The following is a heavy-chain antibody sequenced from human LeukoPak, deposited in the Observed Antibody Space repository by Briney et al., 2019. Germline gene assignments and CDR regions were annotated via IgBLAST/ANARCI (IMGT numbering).Heavy chain of an antibody. D-gene: IGHD6-25*01. V-gene: IGHV1-69*04. CDR1: AGTFSIYA. Sequence: ASVKVSSKPSAGTFSIYAIRRVRQAPGQGLEWMGRIIPILGIANYAQKFQGRVTITADKSTSTAYMELSSLRSEDTAVYYCATRKSIAAAFDYWGQGTLVTVSS. CDR2: IIPILGIA. CDR3: ATRKSIAAAFDY. J-gene: IGHJ4*02.